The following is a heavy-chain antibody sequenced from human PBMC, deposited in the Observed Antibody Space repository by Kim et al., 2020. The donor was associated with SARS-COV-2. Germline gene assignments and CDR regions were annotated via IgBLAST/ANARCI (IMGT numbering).Heavy chain of an antibody. CDR3: ARRGSSDEV. Sequence: GNATYAQTLQGRVTMTPDTSTSTAYMELRSLRSDDTAVYYCARRGSSDEVWGQGTLVTVSS. J-gene: IGHJ4*02. V-gene: IGHV1-18*01. D-gene: IGHD6-19*01. CDR2: GNA.